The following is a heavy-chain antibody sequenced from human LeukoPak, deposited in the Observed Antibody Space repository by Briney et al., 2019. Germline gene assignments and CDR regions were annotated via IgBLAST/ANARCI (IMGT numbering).Heavy chain of an antibody. Sequence: GGSLRLSCAASGFTFSSYGMHWVRQAPGKGLEWVAFIRYDGSNKYYADSVKGRFTISRDNSKNTLYLQMNSLRAEDAAVYYCAKERDTAMVTIDYWGQGTLVTVSS. CDR2: IRYDGSNK. CDR1: GFTFSSYG. J-gene: IGHJ4*02. CDR3: AKERDTAMVTIDY. V-gene: IGHV3-30*02. D-gene: IGHD5-18*01.